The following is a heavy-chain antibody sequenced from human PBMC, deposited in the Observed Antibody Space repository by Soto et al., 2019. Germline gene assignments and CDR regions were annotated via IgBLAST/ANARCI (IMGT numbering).Heavy chain of an antibody. CDR2: ISYDGTKT. Sequence: VQLVESGGGVVQPGRSLRLSCAPSGFTFSGFGMFWVRQAPGKGLEWVSFISYDGTKTYYADSVKGRFTISRDNPNSTLFLQMGSLRVDDTAVYYCAREGRWLPPPDSWGQGTLVTVSS. J-gene: IGHJ5*01. D-gene: IGHD5-12*01. CDR1: GFTFSGFG. CDR3: AREGRWLPPPDS. V-gene: IGHV3-30*03.